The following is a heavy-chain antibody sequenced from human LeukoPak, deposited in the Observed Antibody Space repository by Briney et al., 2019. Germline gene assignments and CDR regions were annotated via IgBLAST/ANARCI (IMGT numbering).Heavy chain of an antibody. D-gene: IGHD2-2*02. Sequence: PSETLSLTCAVYGGSFSGYYWSWIRQPPGKGLEWIGEINHSGSTNYNPSLKSRVTISVDTSKNQFSLKLSSVTAADTAVYYCARGRYCTSTSCYTVWSVSYYYYYMDVWGKGTTVTVSS. CDR3: ARGRYCTSTSCYTVWSVSYYYYYMDV. CDR2: INHSGST. CDR1: GGSFSGYY. J-gene: IGHJ6*03. V-gene: IGHV4-34*01.